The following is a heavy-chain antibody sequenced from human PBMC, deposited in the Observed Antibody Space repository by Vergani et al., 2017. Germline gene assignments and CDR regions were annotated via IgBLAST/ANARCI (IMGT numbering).Heavy chain of an antibody. CDR3: ASFDYGDYFCDY. CDR1: GFTFSSYA. D-gene: IGHD4-17*01. J-gene: IGHJ4*02. V-gene: IGHV3-NL1*01. Sequence: QVQLVESGGGVVQPGRSLRLSCAASGFTFSSYAMHWVRQGPGKGLEWVAVIYSGGSTYYADSVKGRFTICRHNSKNTLYLQMNSLGAEDTAVYYCASFDYGDYFCDYWGQGTLVNVSS. CDR2: IYSGGST.